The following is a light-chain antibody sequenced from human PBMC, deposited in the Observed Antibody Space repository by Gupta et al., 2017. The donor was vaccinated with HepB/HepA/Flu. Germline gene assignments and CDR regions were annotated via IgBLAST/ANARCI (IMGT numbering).Light chain of an antibody. J-gene: IGLJ2*01. Sequence: SALPQPASVSGSPGQSITISCTGTSSDVGGYNYVSWYQQHPGKASKLMIYDVSNRPAGVSNRFSGSKSGNTASLTISGLQAEDEDDYYCSAYTSSSTVFGGGTKLTVL. V-gene: IGLV2-14*03. CDR2: DVS. CDR1: SSDVGGYNY. CDR3: SAYTSSSTV.